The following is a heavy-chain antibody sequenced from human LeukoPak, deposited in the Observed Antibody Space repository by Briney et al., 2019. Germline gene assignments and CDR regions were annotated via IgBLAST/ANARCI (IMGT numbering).Heavy chain of an antibody. J-gene: IGHJ4*02. Sequence: PGGSLRLSCAAPGFTFSTYSMNWVRQAPGKGLEWVSSISSSSSYIYYADSVKGRFTISRDNAKNSLYLQMNSLRAEDTAVYYCAMEGYSGKYPAYWGQGTLVTVSS. CDR3: AMEGYSGKYPAY. CDR2: ISSSSSYI. CDR1: GFTFSTYS. V-gene: IGHV3-21*01. D-gene: IGHD1-26*01.